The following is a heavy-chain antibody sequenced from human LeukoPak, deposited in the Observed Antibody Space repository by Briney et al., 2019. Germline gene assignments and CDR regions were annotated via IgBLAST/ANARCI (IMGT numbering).Heavy chain of an antibody. V-gene: IGHV3-33*01. CDR3: ARGQDTYYYDSSGYPQDYFDY. CDR2: IWYDGSNK. J-gene: IGHJ4*02. Sequence: SGGSLRLSCAASGFTFSSYGMHWVRQAPGKGLEWVAVIWYDGSNKYYADSVKGRFTISRDNSNNTLYLQMNSLRAEDTAVYYCARGQDTYYYDSSGYPQDYFDYWGQGTLVTVSS. D-gene: IGHD3-22*01. CDR1: GFTFSSYG.